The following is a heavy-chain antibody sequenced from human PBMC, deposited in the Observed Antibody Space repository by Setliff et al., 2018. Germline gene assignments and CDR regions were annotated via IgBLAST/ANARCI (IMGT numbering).Heavy chain of an antibody. D-gene: IGHD4-4*01. J-gene: IGHJ4*02. V-gene: IGHV1-18*01. CDR3: ARGDFHGVTNL. CDR2: ISVYNGDT. CDR1: GYTFRNYA. Sequence: ASVKVSCKASGYTFRNYAFAWVRQAPGQGLEWVGWISVYNGDTNYAQKFQGRVTITADKSTSTAYMELSSLRSEDTAVYYCARGDFHGVTNLWGQGTLVTVSS.